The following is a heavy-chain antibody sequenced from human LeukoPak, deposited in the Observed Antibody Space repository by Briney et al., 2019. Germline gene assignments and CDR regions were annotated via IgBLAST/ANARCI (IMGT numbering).Heavy chain of an antibody. D-gene: IGHD4-17*01. Sequence: SETLSLTCTVSGGSISSYYWSWIRQPPGKGLEWIGYIYYSGSTNYNPSLKSRVTISVDTSKNQFSLKLSSVTAADTAVYYCARDNSYGDYYYGMDVWGQGTTVTVSS. V-gene: IGHV4-59*01. CDR3: ARDNSYGDYYYGMDV. J-gene: IGHJ6*02. CDR1: GGSISSYY. CDR2: IYYSGST.